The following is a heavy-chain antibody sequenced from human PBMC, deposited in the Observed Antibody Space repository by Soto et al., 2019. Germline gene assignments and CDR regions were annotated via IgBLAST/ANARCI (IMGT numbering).Heavy chain of an antibody. CDR1: GFTFSDYY. J-gene: IGHJ4*02. D-gene: IGHD4-17*01. CDR2: ISSSGSTI. Sequence: QVQLVESGGGLVKPGGSLRLSCAASGFTFSDYYMSWIRQAPGKGLEWVSYISSSGSTIYYADSVKGRFTITRDNAKTSLYLQINSLSAEDTAVYYCARDPTHYGDLDYWGQGTLVTVSS. CDR3: ARDPTHYGDLDY. V-gene: IGHV3-11*01.